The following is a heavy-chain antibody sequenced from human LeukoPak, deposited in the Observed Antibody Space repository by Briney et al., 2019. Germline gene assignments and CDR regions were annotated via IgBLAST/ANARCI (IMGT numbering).Heavy chain of an antibody. V-gene: IGHV1-18*01. CDR2: ISAYNGNT. CDR3: ARDRIVVVPAAPWGWFDP. J-gene: IGHJ5*02. D-gene: IGHD2-2*01. CDR1: GYTFTSYG. Sequence: ASVKVSCKASGYTFTSYGISWVRQAPGQGLEWMGWISAYNGNTNYAQKLQGRVTMTTDTSTSTAYMELRSLRSDDTAVYYCARDRIVVVPAAPWGWFDPWGQGTLVTVSS.